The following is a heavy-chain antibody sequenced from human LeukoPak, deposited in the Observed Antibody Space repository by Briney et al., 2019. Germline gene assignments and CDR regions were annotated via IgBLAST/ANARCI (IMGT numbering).Heavy chain of an antibody. J-gene: IGHJ5*02. V-gene: IGHV4-4*09. Sequence: SETLSLTCTVSGGSISSYYWSWIRQPPGKGLEWIGYIYTSGSTNCNPSLKSRVTISVDTSKNQFSLKLSSVTAADTAVYYCARGLHPSTVTSWWFDPWGQGTLVTVSS. D-gene: IGHD4-17*01. CDR2: IYTSGST. CDR3: ARGLHPSTVTSWWFDP. CDR1: GGSISSYY.